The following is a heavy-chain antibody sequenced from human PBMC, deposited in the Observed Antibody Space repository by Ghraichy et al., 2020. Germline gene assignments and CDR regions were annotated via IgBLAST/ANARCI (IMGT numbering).Heavy chain of an antibody. D-gene: IGHD6-19*01. Sequence: SETLSLTCTVSGGSISSSSYYWGWIHQPPGKGLEWIGSIYYSGSTYYNPSLKSRVTISVDTSKNQFSLKLSSVTAADTAVYYCARRIAVAGTGGFDYWGQGTLVTVSS. J-gene: IGHJ4*02. V-gene: IGHV4-39*01. CDR2: IYYSGST. CDR1: GGSISSSSYY. CDR3: ARRIAVAGTGGFDY.